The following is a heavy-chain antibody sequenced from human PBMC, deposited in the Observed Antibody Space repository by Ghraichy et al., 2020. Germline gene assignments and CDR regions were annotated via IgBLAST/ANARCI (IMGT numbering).Heavy chain of an antibody. CDR1: GDSVSSNSVA. V-gene: IGHV6-1*01. Sequence: SQTLSLTCGISGDSVSSNSVAWNWIRQSPSRGLEWLGRTYYRSKWSNDYALSVKGRITTNPDTSKNQCSLQLNSVTPEDTAVYYCARDGPGKYFDYWGQGTLVTVS. CDR3: ARDGPGKYFDY. J-gene: IGHJ4*02. CDR2: TYYRSKWSN.